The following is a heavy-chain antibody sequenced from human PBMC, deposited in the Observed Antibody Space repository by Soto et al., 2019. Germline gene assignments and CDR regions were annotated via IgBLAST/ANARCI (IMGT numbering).Heavy chain of an antibody. Sequence: TLSLTCTVSGGSISGGDFSWGWIRQHPGKGLEGIGNIYYSGTTYYNPALKSRLTMSVDTTSNQFSLKLTSETAADTAVFYCARARRYSSSWFWFEPWGQGNRSTV. CDR3: ARARRYSSSWFWFEP. CDR2: IYYSGTT. D-gene: IGHD6-13*01. CDR1: GGSISGGDFS. V-gene: IGHV4-31*03. J-gene: IGHJ5*02.